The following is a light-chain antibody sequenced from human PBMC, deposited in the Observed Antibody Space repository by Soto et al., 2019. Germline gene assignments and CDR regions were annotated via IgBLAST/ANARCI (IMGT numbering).Light chain of an antibody. CDR2: LGS. Sequence: DIVMTQSPLSLPVTPGEPASISCRSSQSLLHSNGHNDLDWYLQKPGQSPQLLIYLGSNRASGVPDRFSGSGSGTDFTLKISRVEAEDVGVYHCMQVLKTPQTFGPGTKVEIK. CDR3: MQVLKTPQT. J-gene: IGKJ1*01. V-gene: IGKV2-28*01. CDR1: QSLLHSNGHND.